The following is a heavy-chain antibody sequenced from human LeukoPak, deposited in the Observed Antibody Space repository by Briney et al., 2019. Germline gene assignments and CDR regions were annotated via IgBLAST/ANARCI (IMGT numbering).Heavy chain of an antibody. J-gene: IGHJ5*01. CDR1: GFTFSDGY. CDR3: AQGSIAAAGRWFDS. CDR2: ISGSGGST. V-gene: IGHV3-23*01. D-gene: IGHD6-13*01. Sequence: GGALRLSCAATGFTFSDGYMSWIRQAPGKGLEWVSSISGSGGSTNYADSVKGRFTISRDNSKNTLYLQMNSLRAEDTAIYYCAQGSIAAAGRWFDSWGQGTLVTVSS.